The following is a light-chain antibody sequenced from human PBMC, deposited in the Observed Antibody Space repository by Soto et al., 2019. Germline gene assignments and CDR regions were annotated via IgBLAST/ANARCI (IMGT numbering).Light chain of an antibody. Sequence: QSVLTQPPSVSGAPGQRVTISCTGSSSNIGAGYDVHWYQQLPGTAPKLLIYVNSNRPSGVPDRFSGSKSGTSASLDITGLQAEDEADYYCQSYDSSLSAVVFGGGTKVTVL. CDR3: QSYDSSLSAVV. CDR2: VNS. CDR1: SSNIGAGYD. J-gene: IGLJ2*01. V-gene: IGLV1-40*01.